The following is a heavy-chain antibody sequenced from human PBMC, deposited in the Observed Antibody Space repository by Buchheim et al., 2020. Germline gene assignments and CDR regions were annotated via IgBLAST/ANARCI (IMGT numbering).Heavy chain of an antibody. CDR2: INHSGST. D-gene: IGHD2-8*02. V-gene: IGHV4-34*01. CDR3: ARRWLLVVYAPIFGWFDP. Sequence: QVQLQQWGAGLLKPSETLSLTCAVYGGSFSGYYWSWIRQPPGKGLEWIGEINHSGSTNYNPSLKSRVTLSVDTSKNQFSLKLSSVTAADTAVYYCARRWLLVVYAPIFGWFDPWGQGTL. J-gene: IGHJ5*02. CDR1: GGSFSGYY.